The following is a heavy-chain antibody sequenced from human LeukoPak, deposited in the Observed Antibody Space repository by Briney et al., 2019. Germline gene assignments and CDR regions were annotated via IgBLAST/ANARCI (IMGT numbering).Heavy chain of an antibody. CDR2: ISGSGSST. CDR3: AKTGGGLRNVVVTGAMGTPPDF. Sequence: GGSLRLSCAASGFTFSSYAMSWVRQAPGKGLEWVSAISGSGSSTYYADSVKGRFTISRDNSKNTLYLQMNSLRAEDTAVYYCAKTGGGLRNVVVTGAMGTPPDFWGQGTLVTVSS. V-gene: IGHV3-23*01. CDR1: GFTFSSYA. D-gene: IGHD2-2*01. J-gene: IGHJ4*02.